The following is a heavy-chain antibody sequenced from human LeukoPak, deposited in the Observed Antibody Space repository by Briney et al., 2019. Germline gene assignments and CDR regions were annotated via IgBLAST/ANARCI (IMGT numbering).Heavy chain of an antibody. D-gene: IGHD5-24*01. Sequence: PGGSLRLSCAASGFTFSNYAMGWVRQAPGKGLEWVSIINDGGTKTYYADAVKGRFTISRDNSKNTLYLQMNSLRAEDTALYYCAKRDGYNGVVDYWGQGTLVTVSS. V-gene: IGHV3-23*01. CDR3: AKRDGYNGVVDY. J-gene: IGHJ4*02. CDR2: INDGGTKT. CDR1: GFTFSNYA.